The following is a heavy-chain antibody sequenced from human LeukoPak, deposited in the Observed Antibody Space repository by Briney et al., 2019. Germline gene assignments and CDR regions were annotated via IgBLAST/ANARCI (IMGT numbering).Heavy chain of an antibody. V-gene: IGHV3-30*02. CDR3: AKGEEGITIFGVVTSIDY. Sequence: GGSLRLSCAASGFTFSRYGMNWVRQAPGKGLEWVAFIRYDGSNKYYADSVKGRFTISRDNSKNTLYLQMNSLRAEDTAVYYCAKGEEGITIFGVVTSIDYWGQGTLVTVSS. J-gene: IGHJ4*02. CDR2: IRYDGSNK. D-gene: IGHD3-3*01. CDR1: GFTFSRYG.